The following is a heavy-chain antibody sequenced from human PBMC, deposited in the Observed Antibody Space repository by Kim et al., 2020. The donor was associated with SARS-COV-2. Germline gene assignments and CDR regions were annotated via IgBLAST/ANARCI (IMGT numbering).Heavy chain of an antibody. D-gene: IGHD6-13*01. J-gene: IGHJ4*02. Sequence: SHPAPERWVTMSVDTSMNQFSLRLSSVTAADTAVYYCARGGFSTLYPFDFWGQGTLVTVSS. CDR3: ARGGFSTLYPFDF. V-gene: IGHV4-4*07.